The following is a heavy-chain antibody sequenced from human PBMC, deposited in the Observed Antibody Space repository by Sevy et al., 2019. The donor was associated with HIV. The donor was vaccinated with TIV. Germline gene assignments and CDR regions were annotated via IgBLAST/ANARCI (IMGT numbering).Heavy chain of an antibody. CDR1: GFTLSDYA. Sequence: GGSLRLSCAASGFTLSDYAMHWVRQAPGKGLEYVSGISSHGGYIFYANSVKGRFTISRETSKKTLYLQMGRLRGEDMAAYYCAREDRAEAGTGAFDYWGLGTLVTVSS. D-gene: IGHD6-19*01. J-gene: IGHJ4*02. V-gene: IGHV3-64*01. CDR2: ISSHGGYI. CDR3: AREDRAEAGTGAFDY.